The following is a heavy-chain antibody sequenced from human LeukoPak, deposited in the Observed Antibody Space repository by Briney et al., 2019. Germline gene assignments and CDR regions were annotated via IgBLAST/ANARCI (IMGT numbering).Heavy chain of an antibody. D-gene: IGHD1-1*01. CDR2: IYYSGST. CDR3: AGLFLPTPMERRYYYYYGMDV. Sequence: SETLSLTCTVSDGSISSYYWSWIRQPPGKGLEWIGYIYYSGSTNYNPSLKSRVTISVDTSKNQFSLKLSSVTAADTAVYYCAGLFLPTPMERRYYYYYGMDVWGQGTTVTVSS. CDR1: DGSISSYY. V-gene: IGHV4-59*01. J-gene: IGHJ6*02.